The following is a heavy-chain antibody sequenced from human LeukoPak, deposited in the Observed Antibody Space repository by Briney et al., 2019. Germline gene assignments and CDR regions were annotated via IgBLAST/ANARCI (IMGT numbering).Heavy chain of an antibody. J-gene: IGHJ4*02. Sequence: SETLSLTCTVSGGSISNYYWIWIRQHPGKGLEWIGYIYYSGTTYFNPSLKGRVTMSVDTSKNQFSLKLSSVTAADTAVYYCARDSGISGRTDYWGQGTLVTVSS. CDR1: GGSISNYY. V-gene: IGHV4-59*06. D-gene: IGHD3-10*01. CDR3: ARDSGISGRTDY. CDR2: IYYSGTT.